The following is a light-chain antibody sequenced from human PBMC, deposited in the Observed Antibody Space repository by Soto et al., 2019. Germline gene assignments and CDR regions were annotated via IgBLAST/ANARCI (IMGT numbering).Light chain of an antibody. CDR3: QQFNTYSYT. V-gene: IGKV1-5*01. Sequence: DIQMTQSPSTLSASVGDRVTITCRASQSVRNWLAWYQQKPGKAPKLLIYDASSLESGVPSRFSGSGFGTEFTPTISSLQPDDFATYYCQQFNTYSYTFGQGTRVEIK. J-gene: IGKJ2*01. CDR2: DAS. CDR1: QSVRNW.